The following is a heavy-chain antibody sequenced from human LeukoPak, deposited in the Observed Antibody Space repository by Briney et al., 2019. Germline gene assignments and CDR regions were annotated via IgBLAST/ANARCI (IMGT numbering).Heavy chain of an antibody. CDR1: GFTFSDYA. D-gene: IGHD2-2*01. CDR3: AKFLMVAPAAVHAFDI. V-gene: IGHV3-23*01. CDR2: ISGTGGVT. Sequence: GGSLRLSCAASGFTFSDYAMGWVRQAPGKGLEWLSAISGTGGVTNYAHSVKGRFTISRDNSKNTPYLQMNSLRAEATAVYYCAKFLMVAPAAVHAFDIWPQGPMVRVPS. J-gene: IGHJ3*02.